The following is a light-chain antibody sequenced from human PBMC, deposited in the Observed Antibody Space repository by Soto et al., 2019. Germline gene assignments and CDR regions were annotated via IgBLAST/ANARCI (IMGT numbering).Light chain of an antibody. CDR1: QDISSY. Sequence: DIQLTQSPSFLSASVGDRVTITCRASQDISSYLAWYQQKPGKAPDLLIYAASTLQSGVPSRFSGSGSGTEFTLTISSLQPEDFATYYCQHLNDYPLTFGGGTKVEIK. V-gene: IGKV1-9*01. CDR2: AAS. J-gene: IGKJ4*01. CDR3: QHLNDYPLT.